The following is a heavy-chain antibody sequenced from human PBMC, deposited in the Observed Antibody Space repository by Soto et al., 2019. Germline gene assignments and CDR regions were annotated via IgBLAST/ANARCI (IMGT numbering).Heavy chain of an antibody. CDR2: IYYSGST. CDR1: GGSVSSGNYY. Sequence: QVQLQESGPGLVKPSETLSLTCTVSGGSVSSGNYYWSWIRQPPGKRLEWIGYIYYSGSTSYNPSLKSRVTFSLDTSKNQFSLKLRSVTAADTAVYYCVRKVSGSMLFDYWGQGTLVTVSS. J-gene: IGHJ4*02. CDR3: VRKVSGSMLFDY. D-gene: IGHD2-15*01. V-gene: IGHV4-61*01.